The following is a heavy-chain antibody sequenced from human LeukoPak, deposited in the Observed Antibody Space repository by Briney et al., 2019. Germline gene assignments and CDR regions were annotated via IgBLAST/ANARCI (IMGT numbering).Heavy chain of an antibody. CDR1: GYTFTGYY. D-gene: IGHD3-22*01. CDR3: ARDQCYDSSGYPEDY. V-gene: IGHV1-2*02. Sequence: GASVKVSCKASGYTFTGYYMHWVRQAPGQGLEWMGWINPNSGGTNYAQKFQGRVTMTRETPISTAYMELSRLRSDDTAVYYWARDQCYDSSGYPEDYWGQGTLVTVSS. CDR2: INPNSGGT. J-gene: IGHJ4*02.